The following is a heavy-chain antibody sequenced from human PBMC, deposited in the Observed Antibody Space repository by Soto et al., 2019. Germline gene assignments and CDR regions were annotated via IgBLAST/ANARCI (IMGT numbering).Heavy chain of an antibody. D-gene: IGHD2-8*02. Sequence: SETLSLTCAVYGGSFSGYYWTWIRQPPGTGLEWIGEINHSGSTNYNPSLKSRVTISVDTSKNQFSLKLTSVTAADTAVYYCARDNITGLFDYWGQGTLVTVSS. CDR1: GGSFSGYY. CDR2: INHSGST. CDR3: ARDNITGLFDY. J-gene: IGHJ4*02. V-gene: IGHV4-34*01.